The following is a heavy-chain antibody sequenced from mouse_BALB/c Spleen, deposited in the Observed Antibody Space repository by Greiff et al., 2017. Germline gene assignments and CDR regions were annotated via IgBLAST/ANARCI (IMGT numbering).Heavy chain of an antibody. V-gene: IGHV1-80*01. CDR2: IYPGDGDT. J-gene: IGHJ4*01. CDR1: GYAFSSYW. D-gene: IGHD2-1*01. CDR3: ARVYYGNYYAMDY. Sequence: VQLQQSGAELVRPGSSVKISCKASGYAFSSYWMNWVKQRPGQGLEWIGQIYPGDGDTNYNGKFKGKATLTADKSSNTAYLQLSSLTSEDTAVYYCARVYYGNYYAMDYWGQGTSVTVSS.